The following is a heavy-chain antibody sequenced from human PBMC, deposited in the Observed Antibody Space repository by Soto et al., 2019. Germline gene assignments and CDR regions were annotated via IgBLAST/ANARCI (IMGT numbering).Heavy chain of an antibody. V-gene: IGHV3-23*01. CDR1: GFTFSSYG. CDR2: ISGSGGST. J-gene: IGHJ4*02. D-gene: IGHD6-13*01. Sequence: EGQLLESGGGLVQPGGSLRLSCAASGFTFSSYGMSWVRQAPGRGLEWVSSISGSGGSTYHADSVKGRFTISRDNSKNTLYLQMNSLRAEDTAVYYCARDSHDYSSSWYGIWGQGTLVTVSS. CDR3: ARDSHDYSSSWYGI.